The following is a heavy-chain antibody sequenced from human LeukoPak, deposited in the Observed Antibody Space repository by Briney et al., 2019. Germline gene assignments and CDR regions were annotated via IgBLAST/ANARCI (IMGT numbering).Heavy chain of an antibody. D-gene: IGHD4-17*01. CDR2: ISYDGSNK. V-gene: IGHV3-30-3*01. CDR3: TRGFPYDDTTEGYYYLMDV. CDR1: GFTFSSYP. Sequence: GGSLRLTCAASGFTFSSYPMHWVRQAPGKGLEWVSLISYDGSNKYYADSVKGRFTISRDNSKNMFYVQINSLRPEDTAVYFCTRGFPYDDTTEGYYYLMDVWGQGTTVTVSS. J-gene: IGHJ6*02.